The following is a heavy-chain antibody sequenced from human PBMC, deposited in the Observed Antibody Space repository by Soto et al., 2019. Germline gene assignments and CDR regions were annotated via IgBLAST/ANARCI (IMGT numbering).Heavy chain of an antibody. Sequence: PGGSLRLSCITSGFTFSDYYMSWIRQAPGKGLEWISYISSRNNYTNYADSVKGRFTISRDNAKKSLFLQMNSLRDEDTAVYYCARSVVSSTRFDPWGQGTLVTVSS. CDR3: ARSVVSSTRFDP. V-gene: IGHV3-11*06. CDR1: GFTFSDYY. J-gene: IGHJ5*02. CDR2: ISSRNNYT. D-gene: IGHD6-13*01.